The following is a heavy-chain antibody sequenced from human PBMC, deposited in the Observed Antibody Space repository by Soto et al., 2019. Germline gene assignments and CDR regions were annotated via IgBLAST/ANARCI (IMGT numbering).Heavy chain of an antibody. CDR1: GFTFSSYG. CDR2: IWYDGSNK. Sequence: QVQLVESGGGVVQPGRSLRLSCAASGFTFSSYGMHWVRQAPGKGLEWVAVIWYDGSNKYYADSVKGRFTISRDNSKNTLYLQRNSRRAEDTAVYYCARYFAWLLPDYWGQGTLVTVSS. V-gene: IGHV3-33*01. D-gene: IGHD3-9*01. CDR3: ARYFAWLLPDY. J-gene: IGHJ4*02.